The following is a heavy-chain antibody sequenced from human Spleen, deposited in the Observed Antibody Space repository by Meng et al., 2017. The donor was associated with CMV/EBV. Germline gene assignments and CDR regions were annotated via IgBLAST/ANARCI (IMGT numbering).Heavy chain of an antibody. D-gene: IGHD3-3*01. Sequence: YGMRWVRQTQGKGLVWVSGIKGDGRSTSYASSVEGRFTISRDSVQNTLYLQMDSLTVEDTAVYYCARDGFLVCDFWSGSRPGFDDWGQGTLVTVSS. J-gene: IGHJ4*02. CDR2: IKGDGRST. CDR3: ARDGFLVCDFWSGSRPGFDD. V-gene: IGHV3-74*01. CDR1: YG.